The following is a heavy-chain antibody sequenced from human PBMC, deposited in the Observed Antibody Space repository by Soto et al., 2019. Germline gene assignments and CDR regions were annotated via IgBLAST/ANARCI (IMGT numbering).Heavy chain of an antibody. Sequence: QVQLVQSGAEVKKPGSSVKVSCKASGGTFSSYTISWVRQAPGQGLEWMGRIIPILGIANYAQKFQGRVTITADKSTSTAYMELSSLRSEDTAVYYCARDCSGGSCYAAFDYWGQGTLVTVSS. CDR3: ARDCSGGSCYAAFDY. CDR2: IIPILGIA. V-gene: IGHV1-69*08. J-gene: IGHJ4*02. D-gene: IGHD2-15*01. CDR1: GGTFSSYT.